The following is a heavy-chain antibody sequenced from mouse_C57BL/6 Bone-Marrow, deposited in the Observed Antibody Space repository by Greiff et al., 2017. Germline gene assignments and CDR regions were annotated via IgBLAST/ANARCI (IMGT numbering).Heavy chain of an antibody. D-gene: IGHD1-1*01. CDR1: GYAFSSSW. CDR3: ARSPLDYYYGSSLYAMYY. V-gene: IGHV1-82*01. CDR2: IYPGDGDT. Sequence: VQLQQSGPELVKPGASVKISCKASGYAFSSSWMNWVKQRPGKGLEWIGRIYPGDGDTNYNGRFKGKATLTADKSSSTAYMQLSRLTSEDSAVYFCARSPLDYYYGSSLYAMYYWGQGTSVTVSS. J-gene: IGHJ4*01.